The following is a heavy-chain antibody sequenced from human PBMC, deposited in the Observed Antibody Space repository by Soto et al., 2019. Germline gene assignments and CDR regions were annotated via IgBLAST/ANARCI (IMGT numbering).Heavy chain of an antibody. V-gene: IGHV1-46*01. D-gene: IGHD2-2*01. Sequence: ASVKISCKASGYTLTSYYLHWVRQAPGQGPEWMGIINPSGGITNDAQKFQDRVTMTSDTSTSTVYMELSSLRSEDTAVYYCARGISTTRYYYYYGMDVWGQGTTVTVSS. CDR2: INPSGGIT. J-gene: IGHJ6*02. CDR3: ARGISTTRYYYYYGMDV. CDR1: GYTLTSYY.